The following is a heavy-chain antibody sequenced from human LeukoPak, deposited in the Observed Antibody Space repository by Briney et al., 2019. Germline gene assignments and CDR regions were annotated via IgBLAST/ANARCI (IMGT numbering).Heavy chain of an antibody. Sequence: GGSLRLSCTVSGFTVSSNSMSWVRQAPGKGLEWVSYISSSGSTIYYADSVKGRFTISRDNAKNSLYLQMNSLRAEDTALYYCAKDRFIAAAGLFDYWGQGTLVTVSS. CDR1: GFTVSSNS. J-gene: IGHJ4*02. CDR2: ISSSGSTI. V-gene: IGHV3-11*01. CDR3: AKDRFIAAAGLFDY. D-gene: IGHD6-13*01.